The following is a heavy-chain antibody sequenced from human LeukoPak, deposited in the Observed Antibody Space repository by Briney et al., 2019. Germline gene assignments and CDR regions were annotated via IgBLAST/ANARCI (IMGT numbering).Heavy chain of an antibody. Sequence: PRGSLRLSCAASGFTFSSYEMNWVRQAPGKGLEWVSYISSSGSTIYYADSVKGRFTISRDNAENSLYLQMNSLRAEDTAVYYCARARYCSGGSCYSDLFDPWGQGTLVTVSS. CDR1: GFTFSSYE. J-gene: IGHJ5*02. V-gene: IGHV3-48*03. CDR2: ISSSGSTI. D-gene: IGHD2-15*01. CDR3: ARARYCSGGSCYSDLFDP.